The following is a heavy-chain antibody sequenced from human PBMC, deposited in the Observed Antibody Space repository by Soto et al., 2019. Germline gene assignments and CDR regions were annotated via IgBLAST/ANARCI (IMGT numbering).Heavy chain of an antibody. CDR1: GGSISSGGYY. CDR3: AKGPSYDFWPPNYYMDV. D-gene: IGHD3-3*01. Sequence: SETLSLTCTVSGGSISSGGYYWSWIRQHPGKGLEWIGYIYYSGSTYYNPSLKSRVTISVDTSKNQFSLKLSSVTAADTAVYYCAKGPSYDFWPPNYYMDVWGKGTTVTVSS. J-gene: IGHJ6*03. V-gene: IGHV4-31*03. CDR2: IYYSGST.